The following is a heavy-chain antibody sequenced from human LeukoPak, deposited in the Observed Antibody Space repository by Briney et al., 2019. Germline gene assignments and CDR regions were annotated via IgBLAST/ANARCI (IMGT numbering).Heavy chain of an antibody. J-gene: IGHJ6*03. D-gene: IGHD3-10*01. Sequence: VASVKVSCKASGYTFTSYGISWVRQAPGQGLEWMGWINPNSGGTNYAQKFQGRVTMTRDTSISTAYMELSRLRSDDTAVYYCARVLTMVRSNPPYYYMDVWGKGTTVTISS. CDR1: GYTFTSYG. CDR2: INPNSGGT. CDR3: ARVLTMVRSNPPYYYMDV. V-gene: IGHV1-2*02.